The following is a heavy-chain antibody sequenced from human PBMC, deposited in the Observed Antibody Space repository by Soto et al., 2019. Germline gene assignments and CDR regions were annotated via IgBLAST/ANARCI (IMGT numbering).Heavy chain of an antibody. V-gene: IGHV3-48*02. J-gene: IGHJ6*02. CDR2: VSLDSDSI. D-gene: IGHD3-3*01. CDR3: ARLYYDYV. CDR1: GSYFSTYS. Sequence: GGSLRLSCRASGSYFSTYSMNWVRQAPGQGLEWIAYVSLDSDSIQYADSVKGRFTISREDAENSLYLQMDSLRDEDTATYYCARLYYDYVWGQGTTVTVSS.